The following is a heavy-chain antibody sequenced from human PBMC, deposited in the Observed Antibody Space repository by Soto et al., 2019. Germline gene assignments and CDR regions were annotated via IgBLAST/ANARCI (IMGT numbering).Heavy chain of an antibody. CDR3: ASEGTYGDTRGGHDY. D-gene: IGHD4-17*01. J-gene: IGHJ4*02. Sequence: QVQLVQSGAEVKKPGASVKVSCKASGYTFTDYYMHWVRQAPGQGLEWMGWINPNSGDTNFAQKFQGWVTMTRDTSISTAYMELGRLTADGTAVYYCASEGTYGDTRGGHDYWGQGTLVTVSS. CDR1: GYTFTDYY. CDR2: INPNSGDT. V-gene: IGHV1-2*04.